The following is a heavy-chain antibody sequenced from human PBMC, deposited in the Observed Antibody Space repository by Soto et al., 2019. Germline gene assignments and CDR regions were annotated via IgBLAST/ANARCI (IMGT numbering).Heavy chain of an antibody. CDR2: ISAYSGXT. CDR1: GYTFTNFG. V-gene: IGHV1-18*01. D-gene: IGHD3-16*01. Sequence: SSVKVSCKASGYTFTNFGISWVRQAPGQGLEWMGLISAYSGXTXXXXXXXGXXXXTXDTXXSTXYMELRSLRSDDTAVYYCARGGTPMDYXG. CDR3: ARGGTPMDY. J-gene: IGHJ4*01.